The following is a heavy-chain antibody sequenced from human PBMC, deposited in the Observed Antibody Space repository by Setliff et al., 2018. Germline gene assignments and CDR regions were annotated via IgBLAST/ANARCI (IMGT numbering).Heavy chain of an antibody. J-gene: IGHJ4*02. D-gene: IGHD3-10*01. Sequence: ASVKVSCKASGYTFTGYSMHWVRQAPGQGLEWMGRINPNSGGTNYAQKFQGRVMTRDTSISTAYMELSRLRSDDTAVYYCARVGSLAPLYYGNYWGQGTLVTVSS. CDR2: INPNSGGT. CDR3: ARVGSLAPLYYGNY. CDR1: GYTFTGYS. V-gene: IGHV1-2*06.